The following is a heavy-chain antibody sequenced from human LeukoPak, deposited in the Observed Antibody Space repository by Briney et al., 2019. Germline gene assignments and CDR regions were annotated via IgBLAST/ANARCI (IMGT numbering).Heavy chain of an antibody. Sequence: PGGSLRLSCAASGFTFTTYWMNWVRQAPGKGLEWLANINQGGSEKYYVDSVKGRFTVSRDNAKDSLYLQMNSLRAEDTAVYYCARGFDGANAFDLWGQGTMVTVSS. CDR1: GFTFTTYW. CDR3: ARGFDGANAFDL. J-gene: IGHJ3*01. V-gene: IGHV3-7*01. CDR2: INQGGSEK.